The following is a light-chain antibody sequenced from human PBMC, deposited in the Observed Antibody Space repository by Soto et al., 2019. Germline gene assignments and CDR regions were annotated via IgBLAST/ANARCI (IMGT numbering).Light chain of an antibody. J-gene: IGLJ2*01. CDR1: SSNIGADYD. Sequence: QSVLTQPPSVSGAPGQRVTISCTGSSSNIGADYDVHWYQHVPGTAPKLLMYGNSNRPSGVPDRFSGSKSDTSASLAITGLQAEDEADYYCQSYDSSLSGSVIFGGGTKLTVL. V-gene: IGLV1-40*01. CDR2: GNS. CDR3: QSYDSSLSGSVI.